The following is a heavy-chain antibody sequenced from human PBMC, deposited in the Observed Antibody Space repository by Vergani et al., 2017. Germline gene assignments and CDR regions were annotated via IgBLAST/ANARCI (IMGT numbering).Heavy chain of an antibody. J-gene: IGHJ6*02. D-gene: IGHD3-10*01. CDR3: AKDRADLYYYGMDV. Sequence: QVQLVESGGGVVQPGGSLRLSCAASGFTFSSYGMHWVRQAPGKGLEWVAFIRYDGSNKYYADSVKGRFTISRDNSKNTLYLQMNSLRAEDTAVYYCAKDRADLYYYGMDVWGQGTTVTVSS. V-gene: IGHV3-30*02. CDR1: GFTFSSYG. CDR2: IRYDGSNK.